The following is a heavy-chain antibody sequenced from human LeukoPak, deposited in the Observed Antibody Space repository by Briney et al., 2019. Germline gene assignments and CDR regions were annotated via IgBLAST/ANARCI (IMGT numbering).Heavy chain of an antibody. J-gene: IGHJ5*02. V-gene: IGHV3-23*01. CDR1: GFTFTTYA. Sequence: GGSLRLSCAAAGFTFTTYAMSWIRQAQGKGMEWVSGITDSDGSTFYADAVKGRFTISRDNSKNTLYLQMNSLRAEDTAVYYCSKRAIVGNWFDPWGQGTLVTVSS. D-gene: IGHD3-22*01. CDR3: SKRAIVGNWFDP. CDR2: ITDSDGST.